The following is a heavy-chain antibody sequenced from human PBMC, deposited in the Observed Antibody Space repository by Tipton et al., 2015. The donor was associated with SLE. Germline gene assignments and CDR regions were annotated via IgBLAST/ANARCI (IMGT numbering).Heavy chain of an antibody. V-gene: IGHV4-31*03. Sequence: TLSLTCTVSGDSISGHYRSWIRQHPGKGLEWIGHIYYSGNTYYNPSLKSRVTMSVDTSYNQFSLKLSSVNAADTAVYYCARGAGYSGTSGYSFDHWGQGALVTVSS. CDR3: ARGAGYSGTSGYSFDH. D-gene: IGHD3-22*01. J-gene: IGHJ4*02. CDR2: IYYSGNT. CDR1: GDSISGHY.